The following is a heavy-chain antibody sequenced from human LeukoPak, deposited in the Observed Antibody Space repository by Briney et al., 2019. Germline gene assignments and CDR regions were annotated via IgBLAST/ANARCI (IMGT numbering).Heavy chain of an antibody. J-gene: IGHJ4*02. CDR1: GYTFTSYY. CDR3: ARVGPSSSGYSSGWYSGY. CDR2: INTNTGNS. V-gene: IGHV7-4-1*02. D-gene: IGHD6-19*01. Sequence: ASVKVSCKASGYTFTSYYMHWVRQAPGQGLEWMGWINTNTGNSTYAQGFTGRFVFSLDTSVSTAYLQISSLKAEDTAVYYCARVGPSSSGYSSGWYSGYWGQGTLVTVSS.